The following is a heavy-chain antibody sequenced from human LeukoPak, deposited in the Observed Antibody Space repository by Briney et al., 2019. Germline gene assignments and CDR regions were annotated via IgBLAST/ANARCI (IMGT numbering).Heavy chain of an antibody. J-gene: IGHJ5*02. CDR1: GFTFGDYA. V-gene: IGHV3-49*04. D-gene: IGHD3-10*01. Sequence: PGRSLRLSCTASGFTFGDYAMSWVRQAPGKGLEWVGFIRSKAYGGTTEYAASVKGRFTISRNDSKSIAYLQMHSLKTDETAVYSCTRDSGWELIFDPSGQGTLVTVSS. CDR2: IRSKAYGGTT. CDR3: TRDSGWELIFDP.